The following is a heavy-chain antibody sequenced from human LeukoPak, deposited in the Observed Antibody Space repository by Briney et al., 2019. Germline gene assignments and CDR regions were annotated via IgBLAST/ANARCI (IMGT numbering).Heavy chain of an antibody. Sequence: GGSLRLSCAASGFTFGSYAMRWVRQAPWGGREYVLAISSNGGSTYYATSVKGRFTISRDNSKNTLYLKMNSLSAEDTAVYYCAKSRGYYYEKSGPADYWGQGTLVTVSS. J-gene: IGHJ4*02. D-gene: IGHD3-22*01. CDR2: ISSNGGST. CDR3: AKSRGYYYEKSGPADY. V-gene: IGHV3-64*01. CDR1: GFTFGSYA.